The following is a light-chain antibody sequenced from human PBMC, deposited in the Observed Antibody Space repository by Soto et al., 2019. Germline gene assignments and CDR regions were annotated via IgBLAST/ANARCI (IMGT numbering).Light chain of an antibody. J-gene: IGKJ1*01. Sequence: DIQMTESPSTLSASVGDRVTITCRASQSISSWLAWCQQKPWKAPKVLIYRASTLESGVPSRLSGSGSWTEFTLTIRSLKPDDFATYYCQQYKSYSTFGQGTKVDIK. CDR3: QQYKSYST. CDR1: QSISSW. V-gene: IGKV1-5*03. CDR2: RAS.